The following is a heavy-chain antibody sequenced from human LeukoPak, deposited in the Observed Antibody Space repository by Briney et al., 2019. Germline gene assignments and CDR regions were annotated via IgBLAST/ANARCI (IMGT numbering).Heavy chain of an antibody. CDR1: GFTFSSYG. CDR2: IHYDGSNK. CDR3: AKMDGSGSYYNPLDY. Sequence: GGSLRLSCAASGFTFSSYGMHWVRQAPGKGLEWVAFIHYDGSNKYYADSVKGRFTISRDNSKNMLYLQMNSLRAEDTAVYYCAKMDGSGSYYNPLDYWGQGTLVTVSS. V-gene: IGHV3-30*02. J-gene: IGHJ4*02. D-gene: IGHD3-10*01.